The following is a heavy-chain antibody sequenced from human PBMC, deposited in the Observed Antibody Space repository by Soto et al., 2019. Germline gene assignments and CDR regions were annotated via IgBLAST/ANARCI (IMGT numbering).Heavy chain of an antibody. J-gene: IGHJ4*02. CDR3: AREGQPTPHSGVTIFGVVIIGLFDY. CDR2: ISYDGSNK. CDR1: GFTFSSYA. D-gene: IGHD3-3*01. Sequence: GGSLRLSCAASGFTFSSYAMHWVRQAPGKGLEWVAVISYDGSNKYYADSVKGRFTISRDNSKNTLYLQMNSLRAEDTAVYYCAREGQPTPHSGVTIFGVVIIGLFDYWGQGTLVTVSS. V-gene: IGHV3-30-3*01.